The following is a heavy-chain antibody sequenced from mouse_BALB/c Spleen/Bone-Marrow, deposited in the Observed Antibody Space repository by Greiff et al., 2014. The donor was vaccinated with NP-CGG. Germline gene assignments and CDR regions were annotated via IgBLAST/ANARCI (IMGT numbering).Heavy chain of an antibody. CDR1: GYSLTSYT. CDR3: ARPYGNYVYY. CDR2: INPSSGYN. V-gene: IGHV1-4*02. Sequence: QVQLQQSAAELARPGASVKMSCKASGYSLTSYTMHWVKQRPGQGLEWIGYINPSSGYNEYNQKFKDKTTLTADKSSSTAYMQLSSLTSEDSAVYYCARPYGNYVYYWGQGTTLTVSS. D-gene: IGHD2-10*02. J-gene: IGHJ2*01.